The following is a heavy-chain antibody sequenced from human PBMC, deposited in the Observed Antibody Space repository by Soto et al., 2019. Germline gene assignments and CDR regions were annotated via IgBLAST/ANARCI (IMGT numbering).Heavy chain of an antibody. D-gene: IGHD2-15*01. CDR2: TYYRSKWYN. V-gene: IGHV6-1*01. CDR1: GDSVSSSNIA. Sequence: SQTLSLTCAVSGDSVSSSNIAWNWLRQSPWRGLEWLGRTYYRSKWYNEYAVSVRSRITINLDTSKNQFSLQLNSVTPEDTAVYYCARGRWSTFVYWGQGAQVTVSS. J-gene: IGHJ4*02. CDR3: ARGRWSTFVY.